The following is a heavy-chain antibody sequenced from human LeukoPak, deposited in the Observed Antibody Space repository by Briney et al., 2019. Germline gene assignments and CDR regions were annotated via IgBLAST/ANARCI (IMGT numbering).Heavy chain of an antibody. CDR3: ARARCKFSSGWYCSYFQH. CDR2: IIHRGTT. D-gene: IGHD6-19*01. J-gene: IGHJ1*01. V-gene: IGHV4-34*04. Sequence: SETLSLTCTVPGGSLSRNTYYGSSIRQPPGKGLAWIGEIIHRGTTNTHPPLKTRATTSVNTSKNQFSLKLSYVTDADTAVYYCARARCKFSSGWYCSYFQHWGQGTLVTVSS. CDR1: GGSLSRNTYY.